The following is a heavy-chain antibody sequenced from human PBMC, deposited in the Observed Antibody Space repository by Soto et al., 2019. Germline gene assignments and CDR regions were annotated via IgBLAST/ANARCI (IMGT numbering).Heavy chain of an antibody. D-gene: IGHD2-2*01. CDR1: GYTFTSYY. Sequence: ASVKVSCKASGYTFTSYYMHWVRQAPGQGLEWMGIINPSGGSTSYAQKFQGRVTMTRDTSTSTVYMDLSSLRSEDTAVYYCARAGSRGLYYYYGMDVWGQGTTVTVSS. J-gene: IGHJ6*02. CDR2: INPSGGST. V-gene: IGHV1-46*01. CDR3: ARAGSRGLYYYYGMDV.